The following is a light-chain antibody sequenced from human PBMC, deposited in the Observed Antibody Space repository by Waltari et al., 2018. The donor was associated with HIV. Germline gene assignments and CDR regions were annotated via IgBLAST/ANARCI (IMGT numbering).Light chain of an antibody. Sequence: EVVLTQSPSTLSLSQGERATLSCRASQNIGNYLAWYQQKPGQAPRLLIYDASTRASGIPARFSGSGSGTDFTLTISSLEPEDVAVYYCQQRSKWPPVTFGQGTRLEI. CDR1: QNIGNY. CDR2: DAS. J-gene: IGKJ5*01. CDR3: QQRSKWPPVT. V-gene: IGKV3-11*01.